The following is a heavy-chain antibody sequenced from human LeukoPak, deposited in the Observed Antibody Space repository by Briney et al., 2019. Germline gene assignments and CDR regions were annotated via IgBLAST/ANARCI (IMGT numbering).Heavy chain of an antibody. V-gene: IGHV1-2*02. Sequence: GASVKVSCKASGYTFTGYYMHWVRQAPGQGLEWMGWINPNGGGTNYAQKFQGRVTMTRDTSISTAYMELSRLRSDDTAVYYCARSGGPYCSSTSCKTTFDYWGQGTLVTVSS. CDR3: ARSGGPYCSSTSCKTTFDY. CDR1: GYTFTGYY. J-gene: IGHJ4*02. CDR2: INPNGGGT. D-gene: IGHD2-2*01.